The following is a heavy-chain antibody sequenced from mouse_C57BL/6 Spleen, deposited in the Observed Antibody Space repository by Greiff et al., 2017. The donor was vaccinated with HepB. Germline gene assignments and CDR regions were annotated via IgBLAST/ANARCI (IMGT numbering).Heavy chain of an antibody. Sequence: VKLMESGAELVKPGASVKISCKASGYAFSSYWMNWVKQRPGKGLEWIGQIYPGDGDTNYNGKFKGKATLTADKSSSTAYMQLSSLTSEDSAVYFCARSVTTVPGYAMDYWGQGTSVTVSS. CDR2: IYPGDGDT. J-gene: IGHJ4*01. CDR3: ARSVTTVPGYAMDY. V-gene: IGHV1-80*01. CDR1: GYAFSSYW. D-gene: IGHD1-1*01.